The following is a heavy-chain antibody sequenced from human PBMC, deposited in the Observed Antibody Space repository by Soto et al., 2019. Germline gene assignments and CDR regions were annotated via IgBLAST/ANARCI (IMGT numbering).Heavy chain of an antibody. Sequence: GGSLRLSCVASGLTFSRYIMTWVRQAPGKGLEWVSTINSNGGSTYYADTVKGRFTISRDNSKNSPYLQMNGLRAEDTAVFFCARVPDLDYCSRTSCLYYFDYWGQGALVTVSS. CDR2: INSNGGST. D-gene: IGHD2-2*01. CDR3: ARVPDLDYCSRTSCLYYFDY. V-gene: IGHV3-23*01. J-gene: IGHJ4*02. CDR1: GLTFSRYI.